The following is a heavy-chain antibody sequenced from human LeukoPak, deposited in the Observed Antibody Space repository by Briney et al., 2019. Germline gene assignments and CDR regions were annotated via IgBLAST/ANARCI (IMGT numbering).Heavy chain of an antibody. V-gene: IGHV3-21*01. Sequence: GGSLRLSCAASGFTFSSYSMNWVRQAPGKGLEWVSSISSSSSYIYYADSVKGRLTISRDNAKNSLYLQMNSLRAEDTAVYYCAREWLAAEFDYWGQGTLVTVSS. D-gene: IGHD6-13*01. J-gene: IGHJ4*02. CDR2: ISSSSSYI. CDR3: AREWLAAEFDY. CDR1: GFTFSSYS.